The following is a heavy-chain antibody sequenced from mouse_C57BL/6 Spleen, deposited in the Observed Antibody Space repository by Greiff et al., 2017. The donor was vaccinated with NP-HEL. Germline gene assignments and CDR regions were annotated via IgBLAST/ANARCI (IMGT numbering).Heavy chain of an antibody. CDR3: ARSGLRDYYGTFAY. D-gene: IGHD2-1*01. CDR1: GYTFTSYW. J-gene: IGHJ3*01. Sequence: QVQLQQPGAELVKPGASVKMSCKASGYTFTSYWITWVKQRPGQGLEWIGDIYPGSGSTNYNEKFKSKATLTVDTSSSTAYMQLSSLTSEDSAVYYCARSGLRDYYGTFAYWGQGTLVTVSA. V-gene: IGHV1-55*01. CDR2: IYPGSGST.